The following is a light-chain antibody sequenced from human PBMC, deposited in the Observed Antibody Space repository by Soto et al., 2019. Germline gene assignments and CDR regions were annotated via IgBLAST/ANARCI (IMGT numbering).Light chain of an antibody. J-gene: IGLJ3*02. CDR2: EVT. CDR1: SSDVGSYNL. V-gene: IGLV2-23*02. CDR3: CSYAGSSTWV. Sequence: QSALTQPASVSGSPGQSITISCTGTSSDVGSYNLVSWYQQHPGKAPKLMISEVTKRPSGISARFSGSKSGNTASLTISGLQADDESDYYCCSYAGSSTWVFGGGTKLTVL.